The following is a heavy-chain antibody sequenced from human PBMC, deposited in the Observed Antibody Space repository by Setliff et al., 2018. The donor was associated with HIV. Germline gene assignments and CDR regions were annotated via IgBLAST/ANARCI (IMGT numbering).Heavy chain of an antibody. V-gene: IGHV4-61*09. CDR3: ARSGAIPSLAVSGLSYYYYIDV. CDR1: GGSIRSGSYY. CDR2: IYTSEST. J-gene: IGHJ6*03. Sequence: TLSLTCTVSGGSIRSGSYYWSWIRQPAGKGLEWIGHIYTSESTNYNPSLKSRVTISVDTSKNHFSLKLTSVTAADTAVYYCARSGAIPSLAVSGLSYYYYIDVWGKGTTVTVSS. D-gene: IGHD6-19*01.